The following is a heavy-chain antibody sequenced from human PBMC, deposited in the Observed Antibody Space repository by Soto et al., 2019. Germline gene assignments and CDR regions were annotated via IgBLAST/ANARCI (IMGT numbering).Heavy chain of an antibody. CDR3: ARGVSVDTAMAYYYGMDV. Sequence: SVKVSCKASGGTVSSYAISWVRQAPGQGLEWMGGIIPIFGTANYAQKFQGRVTITADESTSTAYMELSSLRSEDTAVYYCARGVSVDTAMAYYYGMDVWGQGTTVTVSS. CDR1: GGTVSSYA. V-gene: IGHV1-69*13. D-gene: IGHD5-18*01. J-gene: IGHJ6*02. CDR2: IIPIFGTA.